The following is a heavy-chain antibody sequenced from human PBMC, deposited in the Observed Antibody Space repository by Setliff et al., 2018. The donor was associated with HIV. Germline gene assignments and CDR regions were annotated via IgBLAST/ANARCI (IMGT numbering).Heavy chain of an antibody. Sequence: GGSLRLSCAASGFTFGFKAMSWVRQSPGKGLEWVSAISGDGGSTYYAASVEGRFTISRDNSKNTLYLQMNSLRAEDPAVYYCARDRLESLWFGDLHYMDVWGKGTTVTVS. D-gene: IGHD3-10*01. CDR3: ARDRLESLWFGDLHYMDV. J-gene: IGHJ6*03. CDR2: ISGDGGST. V-gene: IGHV3-23*01. CDR1: GFTFGFKA.